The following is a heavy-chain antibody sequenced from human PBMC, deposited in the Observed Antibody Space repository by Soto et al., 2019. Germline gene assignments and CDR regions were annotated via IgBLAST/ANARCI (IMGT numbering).Heavy chain of an antibody. Sequence: DVQLLESGGGLVQPEGSLRLSCAASGFTFSSYAMGWVRQGPGKGLEWVAVVSIGGSTHYADSVRGRSTISRDNSKNTLSLQMNSLTAEDTPVYFSAKRRGAGGNFDYWGQGDLVTVSS. D-gene: IGHD1-26*01. CDR2: VSIGGST. J-gene: IGHJ4*02. CDR3: AKRRGAGGNFDY. CDR1: GFTFSSYA. V-gene: IGHV3-23*01.